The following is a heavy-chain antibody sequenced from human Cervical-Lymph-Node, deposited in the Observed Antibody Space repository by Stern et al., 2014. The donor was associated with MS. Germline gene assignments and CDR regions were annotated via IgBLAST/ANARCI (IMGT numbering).Heavy chain of an antibody. CDR3: ARVSYDFWSGYYPFDY. CDR2: IYYSGST. CDR1: GGSVSSGSYY. V-gene: IGHV4-61*01. Sequence: QLQLQESGPGLVKPSETLSLTCTVSGGSVSSGSYYWSWIRQPPGKGLEWIGDIYYSGSTNYNPSLKSRVTISVDTSKNQFSLKLSSVTAADTAVYYCARVSYDFWSGYYPFDYWGQGTLVTVSS. J-gene: IGHJ4*02. D-gene: IGHD3-3*01.